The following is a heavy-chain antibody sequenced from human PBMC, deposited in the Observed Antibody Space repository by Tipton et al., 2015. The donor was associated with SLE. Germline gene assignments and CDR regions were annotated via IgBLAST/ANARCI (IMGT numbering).Heavy chain of an antibody. V-gene: IGHV4-61*02. CDR2: IYTSGST. Sequence: TLSLTCTVSGGSISSGSYYWSWIRQPVGKGLEWIGRIYTSGSTNYNPSLKSRVTISVDTSKNQFSLKLSSVTAADTAVYYCARAGRAWNLFDYWGQGTLVTVSS. J-gene: IGHJ4*02. CDR1: GGSISSGSYY. D-gene: IGHD1-1*01. CDR3: ARAGRAWNLFDY.